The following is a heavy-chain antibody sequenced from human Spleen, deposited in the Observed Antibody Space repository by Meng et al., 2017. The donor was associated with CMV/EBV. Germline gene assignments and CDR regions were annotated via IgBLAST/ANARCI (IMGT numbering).Heavy chain of an antibody. CDR1: GFTFSSYG. CDR3: ARDSSAVHNWLDS. J-gene: IGHJ5*01. V-gene: IGHV3-30*02. D-gene: IGHD1-26*01. Sequence: GESLKISCAASGFTFSSYGMHWVRQAPGKGLEWVAFIRYDGSNKYYTDSVKGRFTISRDNSKNTLYLQMNSLRAEDTAVYYCARDSSAVHNWLDSWGQGTLVAVSS. CDR2: IRYDGSNK.